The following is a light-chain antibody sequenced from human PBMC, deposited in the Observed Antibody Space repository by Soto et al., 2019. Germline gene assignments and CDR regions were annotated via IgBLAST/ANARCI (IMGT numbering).Light chain of an antibody. CDR2: DAS. V-gene: IGKV3-11*01. J-gene: IGKJ5*01. Sequence: EIVLTQSPATLSLSPGERATLSCRASQSVSSYLAWYQQKPGQAPSLLIFDASNRATGIPARFSGSGSGTDFTLTISSLEPEEFAVYYCQQRGSWPITFGQGTRLEIK. CDR1: QSVSSY. CDR3: QQRGSWPIT.